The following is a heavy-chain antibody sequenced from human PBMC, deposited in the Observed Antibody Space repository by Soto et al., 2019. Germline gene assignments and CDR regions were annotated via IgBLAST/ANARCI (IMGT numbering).Heavy chain of an antibody. Sequence: SGTLSLTCAVYGGSFSGYYWSWIRQPPGKGLEWIGEINHSGSTNYNPSLKSRVTISVDTSKNQFSLKLSSVTAADTAVYYCARGRGGLLGGNYYYYYMDVWGKGTTVS. V-gene: IGHV4-34*01. CDR1: GGSFSGYY. D-gene: IGHD3-10*01. J-gene: IGHJ6*03. CDR2: INHSGST. CDR3: ARGRGGLLGGNYYYYYMDV.